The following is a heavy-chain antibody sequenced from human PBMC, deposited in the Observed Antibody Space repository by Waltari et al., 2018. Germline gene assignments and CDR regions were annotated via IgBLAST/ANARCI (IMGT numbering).Heavy chain of an antibody. CDR1: GIPIVDYA. Sequence: EVRLLESGGGLVQPGGSLRLSCAASGIPIVDYALNWARQAPGRGPEWVASISGGGRGTYYADSVKGRFTISRDTSTNTVYLQLNSLRAEDTAVYYCLKPHVAVAGVDAFDVWGPGTLVTVSS. CDR2: ISGGGRGT. V-gene: IGHV3-23*01. D-gene: IGHD6-19*01. CDR3: LKPHVAVAGVDAFDV. J-gene: IGHJ3*01.